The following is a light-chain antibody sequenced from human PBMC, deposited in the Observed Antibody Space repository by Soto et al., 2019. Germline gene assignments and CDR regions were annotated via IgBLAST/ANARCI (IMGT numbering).Light chain of an antibody. V-gene: IGLV1-44*01. J-gene: IGLJ1*01. CDR1: SSNIGTSS. CDR2: TTN. CDR3: AAWDDSLHGHV. Sequence: QSVLTQPHSASGTPGQRVTISCSGSSSNIGTSSVHWFQQLPGTAPPLLISTTNQRPSGVPERFAGSKSGTSASLAISGLQSEDEADYYCAAWDDSLHGHVFGTGTKVTVL.